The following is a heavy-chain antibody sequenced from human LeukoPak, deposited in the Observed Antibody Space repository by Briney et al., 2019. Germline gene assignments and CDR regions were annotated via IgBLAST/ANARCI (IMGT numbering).Heavy chain of an antibody. V-gene: IGHV4-61*01. J-gene: IGHJ5*02. CDR1: GGSVSSGSYY. Sequence: SETLSLTCTVSGGSVSSGSYYWGWVRQPPGKGLEWIGYIYYSGSTNYNPSLKSRVTISVDTSKNQFSLKLSSVTAADTAVYYCARAWSPGSVDPWGQGTLVTVSS. D-gene: IGHD1-26*01. CDR3: ARAWSPGSVDP. CDR2: IYYSGST.